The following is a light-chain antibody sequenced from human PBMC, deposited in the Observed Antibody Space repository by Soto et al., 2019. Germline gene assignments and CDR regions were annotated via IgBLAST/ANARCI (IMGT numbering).Light chain of an antibody. J-gene: IGKJ4*01. CDR2: DAS. Sequence: EIVLTQSPATLSLSPGERATLSCRASQSVSSYLAWYQQKPGQAPRLLIYDASNRATGIPARFSGSGSGTEFTLTISSLEPEDFAVYYCQQRSNWPPSPTFGGGTKVDIK. V-gene: IGKV3-11*01. CDR3: QQRSNWPPSPT. CDR1: QSVSSY.